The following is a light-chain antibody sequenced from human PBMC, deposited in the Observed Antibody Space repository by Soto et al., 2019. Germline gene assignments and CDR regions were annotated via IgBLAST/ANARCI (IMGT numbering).Light chain of an antibody. CDR2: SNN. CDR3: AAWDDSLNGSYV. J-gene: IGLJ1*01. CDR1: SSNIGSNT. V-gene: IGLV1-44*01. Sequence: QSALTQPPSASGTPGQRVTISCSGSSSNIGSNTVNWYQQLPGPAPKLLIYSNNQRPSGVPDRFSGSKSGTSASLAISGLQSEDEADYYCAAWDDSLNGSYVFGTGTKVTVL.